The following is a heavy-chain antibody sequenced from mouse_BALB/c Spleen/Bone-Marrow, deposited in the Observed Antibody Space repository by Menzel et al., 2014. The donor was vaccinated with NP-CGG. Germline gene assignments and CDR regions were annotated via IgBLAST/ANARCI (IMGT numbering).Heavy chain of an antibody. V-gene: IGHV5-17*02. Sequence: EVMLVESGGGLVQPGGSRKLSCAASGFTFSSFGMHWVRQAPEKGLEWVAYISNGSSTIYYADTVKGRCTISRDNPKNTLFLQMTSLRSEDTAMYYCARKGAMITHYYAIDYWGQGTSVTVSS. CDR1: GFTFSSFG. CDR2: ISNGSSTI. J-gene: IGHJ4*01. D-gene: IGHD2-4*01. CDR3: ARKGAMITHYYAIDY.